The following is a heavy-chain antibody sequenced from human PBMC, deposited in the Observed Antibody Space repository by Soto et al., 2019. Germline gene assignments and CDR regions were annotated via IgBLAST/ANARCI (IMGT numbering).Heavy chain of an antibody. CDR3: ARGLYSGWHSFDY. D-gene: IGHD5-12*01. CDR1: GFTVSSNY. Sequence: EVQLVESGGGLVQPGGSLRLSCAASGFTVSSNYMSWVRQAPGKGLEWVSVIYSGGSTYYADSVKGRFTISRDNSKNTLYLPMNSLRAEDTAVYYCARGLYSGWHSFDYWGQGTLVTVSS. CDR2: IYSGGST. J-gene: IGHJ4*02. V-gene: IGHV3-66*01.